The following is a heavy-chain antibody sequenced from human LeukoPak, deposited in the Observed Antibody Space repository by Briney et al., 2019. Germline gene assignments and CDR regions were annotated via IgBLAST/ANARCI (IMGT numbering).Heavy chain of an antibody. J-gene: IGHJ4*02. CDR1: GFTFSSYA. D-gene: IGHD3-10*01. CDR2: ISYDGSNK. CDR3: ARDLWFGELSSIFDY. V-gene: IGHV3-30*04. Sequence: GGSLRLSCAASGFTFSSYAMHWVRQAPGKGLEWVAVISYDGSNKYYADSVKGRFTISRDSSKNTLYLQMNSLRAEDTAVYYCARDLWFGELSSIFDYWGQGTLVTVSS.